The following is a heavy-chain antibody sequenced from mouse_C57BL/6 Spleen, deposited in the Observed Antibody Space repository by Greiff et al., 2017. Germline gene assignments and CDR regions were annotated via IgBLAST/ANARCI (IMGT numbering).Heavy chain of an antibody. CDR1: GYTFTEYT. CDR2: FYPGSGSI. J-gene: IGHJ1*03. CDR3: ARHGITTVVVHWYFDV. Sequence: QVQLQQSGAELVKPGASVKLSCKASGYTFTEYTIHWVKQRSGQGLEWIGWFYPGSGSIKYHEKFKDKATLTAEKSSSTVYMELSRLTSEDSAVXFCARHGITTVVVHWYFDVWGTGTTVTVSS. V-gene: IGHV1-62-2*01. D-gene: IGHD1-1*01.